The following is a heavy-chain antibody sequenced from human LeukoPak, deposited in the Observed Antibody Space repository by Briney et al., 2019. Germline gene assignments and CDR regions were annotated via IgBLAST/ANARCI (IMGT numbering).Heavy chain of an antibody. CDR2: IYSSGTT. Sequence: SETLPLTCSVSGASISSDNYYWTWIRQPAGKGLEWIGRIYSSGTTSYNPSLRSRLTISLDTSKNQFSLKLTSVTAADTAVYYCARGRWIYGSGSYSFNWFDPWGQGTLVTVSS. D-gene: IGHD3-10*01. V-gene: IGHV4-61*02. CDR1: GASISSDNYY. CDR3: ARGRWIYGSGSYSFNWFDP. J-gene: IGHJ5*02.